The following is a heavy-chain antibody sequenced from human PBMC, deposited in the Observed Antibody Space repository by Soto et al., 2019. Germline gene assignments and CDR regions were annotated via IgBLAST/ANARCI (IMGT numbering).Heavy chain of an antibody. V-gene: IGHV3-7*01. Sequence: EVQLVESGGDLVQPGGSLRLSCAASGFAFGNYWMSWVRQAPGKGLEWLATIKRDASEKKYVDSVKGRFTMSRDNAKNSLYLQMDSLRAEDTAVYYCARVSGDGSGSSVNHYLDYWGHGTLVTVSS. CDR1: GFAFGNYW. CDR3: ARVSGDGSGSSVNHYLDY. J-gene: IGHJ4*01. D-gene: IGHD3-10*01. CDR2: IKRDASEK.